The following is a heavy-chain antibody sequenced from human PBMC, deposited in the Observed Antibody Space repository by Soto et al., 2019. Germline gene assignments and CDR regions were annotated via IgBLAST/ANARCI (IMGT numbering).Heavy chain of an antibody. J-gene: IGHJ3*02. CDR3: ASDNMTPDAFDI. CDR1: GFPFSSYS. Sequence: PGGSLRLSCAASGFPFSSYSMNWVRQAPGKGLEWVSSISSSSSYIYYADSVKGRFTISRDNAKNSLYLQMNSLRAEDTAVYYCASDNMTPDAFDIWGQGTMVTVSS. V-gene: IGHV3-21*01. CDR2: ISSSSSYI.